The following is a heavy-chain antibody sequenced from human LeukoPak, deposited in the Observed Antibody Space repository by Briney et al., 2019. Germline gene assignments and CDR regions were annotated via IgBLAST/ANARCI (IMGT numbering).Heavy chain of an antibody. V-gene: IGHV3-53*01. J-gene: IGHJ6*03. D-gene: IGHD3-10*01. Sequence: GGSLRLSCAASEFSVGSNYMTWVRQAPGKGLEWVSLIYSGGSTYYADSVKGRFTISRDNSKNTLYLQMNSLRAEDTAVYYCARGMMKGAITMVRGARGWFYMDVWGKGTTVTISS. CDR1: EFSVGSNY. CDR2: IYSGGST. CDR3: ARGMMKGAITMVRGARGWFYMDV.